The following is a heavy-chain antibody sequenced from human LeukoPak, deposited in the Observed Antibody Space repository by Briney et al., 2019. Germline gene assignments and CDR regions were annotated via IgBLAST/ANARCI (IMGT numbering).Heavy chain of an antibody. J-gene: IGHJ4*02. Sequence: PSETLSLTCTVSGTXISSGAYSWSWVRQHPGKGLEWIAYIYYSGNTYYNPSLKRRVTISVDTSKNQFSLKLSSVTAADTAVYYCARSRIEGDGYNYAYWGQGTLVTVSS. CDR2: IYYSGNT. V-gene: IGHV4-31*03. CDR3: ARSRIEGDGYNYAY. CDR1: GTXISSGAYS. D-gene: IGHD5-24*01.